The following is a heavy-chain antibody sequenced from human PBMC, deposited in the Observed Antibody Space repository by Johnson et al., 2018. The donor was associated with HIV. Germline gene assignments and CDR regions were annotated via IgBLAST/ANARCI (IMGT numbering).Heavy chain of an antibody. CDR1: GFTFSNAW. J-gene: IGHJ3*02. Sequence: VQLVESGGGLIQPGGSLRLSCAASGFTFSNAWMSWVRQAPGKGLEWVGRIKSKTDGETTDYAAPVKDRFTISRDDSKNTLYLQINSLKTDDTGVYYCSREVYQMTAFDIWGQGTMVTVSS. V-gene: IGHV3-15*01. D-gene: IGHD2-2*01. CDR2: IKSKTDGETT. CDR3: SREVYQMTAFDI.